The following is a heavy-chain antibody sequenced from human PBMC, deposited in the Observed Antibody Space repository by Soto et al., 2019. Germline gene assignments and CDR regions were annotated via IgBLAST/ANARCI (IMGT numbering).Heavy chain of an antibody. CDR2: IYWDDVK. CDR1: GVSLSTSGVG. D-gene: IGHD3-10*01. V-gene: IGHV2-5*02. CDR3: AVTEGFRDYLQH. J-gene: IGHJ1*01. Sequence: QITLKESGLTLVKPTQTLTLTCTFSGVSLSTSGVGVGWIRQPPGKALEWLAVIYWDDVKWYIPSLKSSVTPTKDTSKNQVVLTMTNMDPVDTATYYCAVTEGFRDYLQHWGQGSLVTVSS.